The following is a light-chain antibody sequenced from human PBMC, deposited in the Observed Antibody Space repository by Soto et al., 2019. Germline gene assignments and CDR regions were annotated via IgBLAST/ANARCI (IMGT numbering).Light chain of an antibody. Sequence: EIVMTQSPATLSVSPGERATLFFRASQSVSSNLAWYQQKPGQAPRLLIYGASTRATGIPARFSGSGSGTDFTLTISSLEPEDFAVYYCQQRSNWPPTFGPGTKVDI. CDR2: GAS. J-gene: IGKJ3*01. V-gene: IGKV3-15*01. CDR3: QQRSNWPPT. CDR1: QSVSSN.